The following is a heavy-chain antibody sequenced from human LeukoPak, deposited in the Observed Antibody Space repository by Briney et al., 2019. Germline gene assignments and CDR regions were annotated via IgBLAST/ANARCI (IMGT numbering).Heavy chain of an antibody. D-gene: IGHD3-10*01. Sequence: ASVKVSCKASGGTFSSSAISWVRQAPGQGLEWMGRIIPILGIANYAQKFQGRVTITADKSTSTAYMELSSLRSEDTAVYYCARVPTRKATYGSGSYSDYWGQGTLVTVSS. J-gene: IGHJ4*02. CDR2: IIPILGIA. CDR1: GGTFSSSA. V-gene: IGHV1-69*04. CDR3: ARVPTRKATYGSGSYSDY.